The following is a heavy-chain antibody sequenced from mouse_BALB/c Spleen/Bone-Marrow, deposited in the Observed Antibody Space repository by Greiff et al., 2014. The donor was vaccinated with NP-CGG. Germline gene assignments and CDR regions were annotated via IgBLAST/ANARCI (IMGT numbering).Heavy chain of an antibody. CDR3: VRGNYGNYVDYFDF. D-gene: IGHD2-1*01. CDR1: GFTFSNYG. Sequence: EVQVVESGGGLVQPGGSLKLSCAASGFTFSNYGMSWVRQTPDKRLELVATINGNGGSTYYPDSVKGRFTISRDTAKNTLYPQMSSLKSEETAMYYCVRGNYGNYVDYFDFWGQGTTLTVSS. V-gene: IGHV5-6-3*01. J-gene: IGHJ2*01. CDR2: INGNGGST.